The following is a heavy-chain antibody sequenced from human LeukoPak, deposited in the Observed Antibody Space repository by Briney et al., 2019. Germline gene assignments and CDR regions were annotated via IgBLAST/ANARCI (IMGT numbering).Heavy chain of an antibody. CDR2: IKYDGSAT. CDR3: VSGSLQSGYNFDY. J-gene: IGHJ4*02. Sequence: GGSLRLSCAASGFIFSSYSMNWVRQAPGKGLVWVSHIKYDGSATNYADSVKGRFTISRDNAKNTLYLQMNSLRAEDTAVYYCVSGSLQSGYNFDYWGQGALVTVSS. D-gene: IGHD3-3*01. V-gene: IGHV3-74*01. CDR1: GFIFSSYS.